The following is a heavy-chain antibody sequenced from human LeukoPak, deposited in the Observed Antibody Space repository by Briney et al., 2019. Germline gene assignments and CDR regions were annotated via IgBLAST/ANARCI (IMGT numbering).Heavy chain of an antibody. Sequence: ASVKVPCKASGYTFSGYYIHWVRQAPGQGLEWMGRINPNGGGTNFAQRFQGRVTMTGDTFSTTAYMELSSLTFDDTAVYYCARDREQGPRFDPWGQGTLVTVSS. CDR1: GYTFSGYY. V-gene: IGHV1-2*06. CDR3: ARDREQGPRFDP. D-gene: IGHD1-26*01. CDR2: INPNGGGT. J-gene: IGHJ5*02.